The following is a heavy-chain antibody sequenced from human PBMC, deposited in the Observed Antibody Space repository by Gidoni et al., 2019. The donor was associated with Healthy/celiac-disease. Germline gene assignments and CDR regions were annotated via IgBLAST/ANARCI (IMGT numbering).Heavy chain of an antibody. Sequence: EVQLLESGGGLVQPGGSLRLSCAASGFTFSSYAMSWVRQAPGKGLEWVSAISVSGGSTYYADSVKGRFTISRDNSKNTLYLQMNSLRAEDTAVYYCAKGRPQYCGGDCYYDYWGQGTLVTVSS. CDR3: AKGRPQYCGGDCYYDY. CDR1: GFTFSSYA. V-gene: IGHV3-23*01. CDR2: ISVSGGST. D-gene: IGHD2-21*02. J-gene: IGHJ4*02.